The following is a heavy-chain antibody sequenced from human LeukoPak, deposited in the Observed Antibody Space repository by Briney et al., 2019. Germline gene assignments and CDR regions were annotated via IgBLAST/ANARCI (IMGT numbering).Heavy chain of an antibody. V-gene: IGHV3-21*06. CDR2: ISSSSSHK. CDR3: ARDPGYTTADGFDY. Sequence: GGSLRLSCAASGLPFSIYSMNWVRQAPGKGLEWVSSISSSSSHKYYADSVKGRFTISRDNAKNSVYLQMNSLRAEDTAVYYCARDPGYTTADGFDYWGQGTLVTVSS. CDR1: GLPFSIYS. J-gene: IGHJ4*02. D-gene: IGHD5-18*01.